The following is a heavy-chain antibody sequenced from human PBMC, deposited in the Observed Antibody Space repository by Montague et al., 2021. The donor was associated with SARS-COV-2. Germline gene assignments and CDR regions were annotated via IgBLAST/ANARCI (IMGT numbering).Heavy chain of an antibody. V-gene: IGHV4-59*01. CDR2: MYYSGST. D-gene: IGHD2-8*01. CDR3: ARVARYCTNGVCQTYYYYGLDV. CDR1: GGSTNYYY. Sequence: SETLSLTCTVSGGSTNYYYWSWIRQSPGKGLEWIGNMYYSGSTNYNPSXXSRVTMSIDRSKNQFSLKLRSVTAADTAVYYCARVARYCTNGVCQTYYYYGLDVWGQGTTVTASS. J-gene: IGHJ6*02.